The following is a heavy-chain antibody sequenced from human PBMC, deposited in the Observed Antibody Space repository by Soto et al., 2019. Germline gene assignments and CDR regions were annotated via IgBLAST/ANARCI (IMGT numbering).Heavy chain of an antibody. J-gene: IGHJ6*02. CDR2: INPNSGGT. D-gene: IGHD3-10*01. Sequence: GASVKVSCKASGYTFTGYYMHWVRQAPGQGLEWMGWINPNSGGTNYAQKFQGWVTMTRDTSISTAYMELSRLRSDDTAVYYCARLGSDPPAYYYGMDVWGQGTTVTVSS. CDR3: ARLGSDPPAYYYGMDV. V-gene: IGHV1-2*04. CDR1: GYTFTGYY.